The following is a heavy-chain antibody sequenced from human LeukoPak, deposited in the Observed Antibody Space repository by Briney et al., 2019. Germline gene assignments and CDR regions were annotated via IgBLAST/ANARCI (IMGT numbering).Heavy chain of an antibody. CDR2: ISAYNGNT. D-gene: IGHD6-19*01. J-gene: IGHJ4*02. CDR1: GYTFTSSG. V-gene: IGHV1-18*01. CDR3: AREAASRWYAIDY. Sequence: GPVKVSCKASGYTFTSSGIIWVRQAPGQGLEWMGWISAYNGNTKYAQKLQGRVTMTTDTSTSTAYMELRSLRSDDTAVYYCAREAASRWYAIDYWGQGTLVTVSS.